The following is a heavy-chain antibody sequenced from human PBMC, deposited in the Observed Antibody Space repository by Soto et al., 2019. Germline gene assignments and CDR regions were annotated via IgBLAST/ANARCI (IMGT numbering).Heavy chain of an antibody. CDR2: ISYDGSNK. Sequence: GGSLRLSCAASGFTFSSYVMHWVRQAPGKGLEWVAVISYDGSNKYYADSVKGRFTISRDNSKNTLYLQMNSLRAEDTAVYYCAKGRYDSSGYYSPFDYWGQGTLVTVSS. CDR3: AKGRYDSSGYYSPFDY. J-gene: IGHJ4*02. D-gene: IGHD3-22*01. CDR1: GFTFSSYV. V-gene: IGHV3-30*18.